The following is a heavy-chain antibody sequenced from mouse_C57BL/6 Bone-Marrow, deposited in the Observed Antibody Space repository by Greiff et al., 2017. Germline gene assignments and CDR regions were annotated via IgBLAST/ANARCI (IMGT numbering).Heavy chain of an antibody. CDR3: ESPYGCAWLAY. V-gene: IGHV5-12*01. CDR1: GFTFNDYY. CDR2: ISNGGGST. J-gene: IGHJ3*01. Sequence: EVKLEQSVGGLVQPGGSLKLSCAASGFTFNDYYMYWVRQTPEKRLEWVAYISNGGGSTYYPDTVQGRFTISRDSAENTLYLQMSRLKSEDTAMYDCESPYGCAWLAYWGQGTLVTLSA. D-gene: IGHD2-2*01.